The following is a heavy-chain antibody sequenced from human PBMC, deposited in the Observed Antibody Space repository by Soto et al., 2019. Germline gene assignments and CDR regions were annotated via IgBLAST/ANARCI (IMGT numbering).Heavy chain of an antibody. J-gene: IGHJ5*02. CDR3: TIAWPLQGFGEPPACWFDP. CDR1: GVTFGDYA. V-gene: IGHV3-49*03. Sequence: GGSLRLSCTASGVTFGDYAMSWFRQAPGKGLGWVGFIRSKDYGGTTDHAASVKGRFTISSDNSKSIAYMQMNSLKTEDTAVYYCTIAWPLQGFGEPPACWFDPWGQGTLVTVSS. CDR2: IRSKDYGGTT. D-gene: IGHD3-10*01.